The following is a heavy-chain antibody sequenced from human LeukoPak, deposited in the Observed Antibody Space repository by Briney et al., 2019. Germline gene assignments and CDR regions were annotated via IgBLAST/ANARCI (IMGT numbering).Heavy chain of an antibody. D-gene: IGHD3-3*01. CDR1: GYAFTSYG. Sequence: PGASVKVSCKASGYAFTSYGISWVRQAPGQGLEWMGWISAYNGNTNYAQKLQGRVTMTTDTSTSTAYMELRSLRSDDTAVYYCARVFYDFWSGYEYDAFDIWGQGTMVTVSS. CDR3: ARVFYDFWSGYEYDAFDI. CDR2: ISAYNGNT. V-gene: IGHV1-18*01. J-gene: IGHJ3*02.